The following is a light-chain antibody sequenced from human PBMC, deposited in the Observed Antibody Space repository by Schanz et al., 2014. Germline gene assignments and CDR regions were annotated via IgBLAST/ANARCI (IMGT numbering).Light chain of an antibody. CDR2: DAS. CDR1: QSVSSY. Sequence: EIVLTQSPATLSLSPGERATLSCRASQSVSSYLAWYQQKPGQAPRLLIYDASNRATGIPARFSGSGSGTDFTLTISRLEPEDFAVYYCHQYGSIQWTFGQGTKVEIK. J-gene: IGKJ1*01. V-gene: IGKV3-11*01. CDR3: HQYGSIQWT.